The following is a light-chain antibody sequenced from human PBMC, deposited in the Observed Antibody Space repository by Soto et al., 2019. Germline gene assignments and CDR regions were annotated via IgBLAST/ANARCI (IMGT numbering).Light chain of an antibody. J-gene: IGKJ1*01. CDR2: NAS. V-gene: IGKV3-20*01. Sequence: EIVLTPSPAALSLTPWDGAALSCRASQSVSNSYLAWYQEKPGQPPRLVIYNASIRATGIPDRFSGSGSGTDFTLTISRLEPEDFAVYYCQQYGTSVLTFGQGTKV. CDR1: QSVSNSY. CDR3: QQYGTSVLT.